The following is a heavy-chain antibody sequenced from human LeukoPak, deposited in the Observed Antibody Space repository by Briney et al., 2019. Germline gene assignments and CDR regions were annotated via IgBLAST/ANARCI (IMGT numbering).Heavy chain of an antibody. D-gene: IGHD3-22*01. J-gene: IGHJ4*02. Sequence: ASVKVSCKASGYTFTSYDINWVRQATGQGLEWMGWMNPNSGNTGYAQKFQGRVTMTRNTSISTAYMELSSLRSEDTAVYYCARGRVLYYDSSGFFDYWGQGTLVTVSS. V-gene: IGHV1-8*01. CDR1: GYTFTSYD. CDR2: MNPNSGNT. CDR3: ARGRVLYYDSSGFFDY.